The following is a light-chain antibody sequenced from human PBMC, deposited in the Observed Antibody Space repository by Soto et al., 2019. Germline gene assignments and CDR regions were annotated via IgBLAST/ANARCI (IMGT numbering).Light chain of an antibody. J-gene: IGKJ3*01. Sequence: EIVLTQSPGTLSLSPGARATLSCRASQSVSSSYLAWYQQKPGQAPRLLIYGASSRATGIPDRFSGSGAGTDFTLTISRLEAEDIAVYYCQQYCSSPPFTFGPGTIVDIK. CDR3: QQYCSSPPFT. CDR1: QSVSSSY. CDR2: GAS. V-gene: IGKV3-20*01.